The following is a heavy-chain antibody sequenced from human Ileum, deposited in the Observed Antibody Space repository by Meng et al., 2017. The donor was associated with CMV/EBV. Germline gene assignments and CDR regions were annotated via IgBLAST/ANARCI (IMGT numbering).Heavy chain of an antibody. CDR1: GLTFGSYA. D-gene: IGHD2/OR15-2a*01. CDR2: ISGSGGST. V-gene: IGHV3-23*01. CDR3: AKALGIDFSDFDY. Sequence: EVQLLETGDGLGNPGGSLCCSWSASGLTFGSYAMSWARQAPGKGLDWVSAISGSGGSTYYADSVKGRFTISRDNSKNTVYLQMNSLRAEDTAVYYCAKALGIDFSDFDYWGRGALVTVSS. J-gene: IGHJ4*02.